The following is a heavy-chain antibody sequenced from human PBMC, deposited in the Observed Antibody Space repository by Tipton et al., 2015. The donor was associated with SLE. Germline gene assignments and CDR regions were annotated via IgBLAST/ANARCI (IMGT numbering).Heavy chain of an antibody. J-gene: IGHJ4*02. CDR2: IYTSGST. D-gene: IGHD2-15*01. CDR1: GGSISSGSYH. V-gene: IGHV4-61*09. CDR3: ATPGYCSGGSCYPALGY. Sequence: TLSLTCTVSGGSISSGSYHWSWIRQPAGKGLEWIGHIYTSGSTNYNPSLKSRVIISVDTSKNQFSLKLSSVTAADTAVYYCATPGYCSGGSCYPALGYWGQGTLVTVSS.